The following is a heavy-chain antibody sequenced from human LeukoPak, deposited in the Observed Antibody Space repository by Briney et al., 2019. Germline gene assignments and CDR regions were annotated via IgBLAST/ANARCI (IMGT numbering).Heavy chain of an antibody. CDR3: ATKQWLAPPPDS. Sequence: GGSLRLSCVASGFTFSKYWMLWVRQAPGKGLESVSRINTDGTVTTYADSVKGRFTVSRDNADNTMFLQMDSVRDEDTAVYYCATKQWLAPPPDSWGQGTPVTVSS. CDR1: GFTFSKYW. CDR2: INTDGTVT. V-gene: IGHV3-74*01. D-gene: IGHD6-19*01. J-gene: IGHJ4*02.